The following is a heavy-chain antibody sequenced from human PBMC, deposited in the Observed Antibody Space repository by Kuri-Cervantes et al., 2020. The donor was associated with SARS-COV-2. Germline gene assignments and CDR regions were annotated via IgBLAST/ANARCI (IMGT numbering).Heavy chain of an antibody. CDR1: GLTVRSNY. CDR2: IYSGGST. Sequence: GESLKISCAASGLTVRSNYMSWVRQAPGKGLEWVSVIYSGGSTYYADSVKGRFTISRDSSKNMLYLQMNSLRAEDTAVYYCARERYGDYVSPYQYYGMDVWGQVTTVTVSS. CDR3: ARERYGDYVSPYQYYGMDV. D-gene: IGHD4-17*01. J-gene: IGHJ6*02. V-gene: IGHV3-53*01.